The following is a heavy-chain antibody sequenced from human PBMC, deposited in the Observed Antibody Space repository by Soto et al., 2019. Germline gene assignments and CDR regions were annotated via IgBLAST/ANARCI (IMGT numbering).Heavy chain of an antibody. J-gene: IGHJ4*02. Sequence: GGSLRLSCAASGFTFSDYYMGWIRQAPGKGLEWVSYISSSGSTIYYADSVKGRFTISRDNAKNSLYLQMNSLRAEDTAVSYCARDRSSVGNDYWGQGTLVTVSS. D-gene: IGHD2-15*01. V-gene: IGHV3-11*04. CDR3: ARDRSSVGNDY. CDR2: ISSSGSTI. CDR1: GFTFSDYY.